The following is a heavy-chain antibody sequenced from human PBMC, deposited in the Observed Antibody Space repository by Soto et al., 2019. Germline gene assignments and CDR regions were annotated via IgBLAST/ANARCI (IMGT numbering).Heavy chain of an antibody. J-gene: IGHJ6*02. Sequence: QVQLVQSAGEVKKPGASVKVSCKASGYSFTSYGISWVRRAPGQGLEWMGWSSHYNGHTQFVQRFQGRVTMTTDTSTKTAYMELRNLRSDDTAHYYCARDLTIVPATHPRLENYGMDVWGQGTTVIVSS. CDR2: SSHYNGHT. V-gene: IGHV1-18*01. D-gene: IGHD2-2*01. CDR1: GYSFTSYG. CDR3: ARDLTIVPATHPRLENYGMDV.